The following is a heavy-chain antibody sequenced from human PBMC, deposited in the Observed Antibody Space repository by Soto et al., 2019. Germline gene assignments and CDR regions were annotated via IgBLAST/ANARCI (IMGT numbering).Heavy chain of an antibody. Sequence: EVQLLESGGGLVQPGGSLRLSFAASGFPFTNYALNWVRQAPGKGLEWVSVISGSGDSTYYADSVKGRFTISRDNSKNTLYLQMNSLRAEDTAIYYCARRGSGSYYDYWGQGTLVTVSS. CDR1: GFPFTNYA. J-gene: IGHJ4*02. D-gene: IGHD1-26*01. CDR3: ARRGSGSYYDY. V-gene: IGHV3-23*01. CDR2: ISGSGDST.